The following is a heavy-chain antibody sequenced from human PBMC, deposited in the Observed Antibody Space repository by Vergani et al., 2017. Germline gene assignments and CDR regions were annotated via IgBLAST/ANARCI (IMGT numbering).Heavy chain of an antibody. CDR1: GGSFSGYY. J-gene: IGHJ4*02. D-gene: IGHD2-2*01. CDR3: ARAVDCSSTSCYFDY. CDR2: INHSGST. Sequence: QVQLQQWGAGLLKPSETLSLTCAVYGGSFSGYYWSWIRQPPGKGLEWIGEINHSGSTYYNPSLKSRVTISVDRSKNQFSLKLSSVTAADTAVYYCARAVDCSSTSCYFDYWGQGTLVTVSS. V-gene: IGHV4-34*01.